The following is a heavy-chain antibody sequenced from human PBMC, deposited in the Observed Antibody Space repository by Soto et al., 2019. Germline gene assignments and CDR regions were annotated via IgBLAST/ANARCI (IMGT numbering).Heavy chain of an antibody. CDR1: GGTFSNYA. CDR3: ARGATIFGVAAYSYYEMEV. V-gene: IGHV1-69*01. CDR2: IVPAFGKP. J-gene: IGHJ6*02. D-gene: IGHD3-3*01. Sequence: QVQLVQSGAEVKKPGSSVKVSCRASGGTFSNYAISWVRQAPGQGLEWMGGIVPAFGKPNYAQNLQGRITITADASTTTVYMDLSSLRSEDTAVYYCARGATIFGVAAYSYYEMEVWGQGTTVTVSS.